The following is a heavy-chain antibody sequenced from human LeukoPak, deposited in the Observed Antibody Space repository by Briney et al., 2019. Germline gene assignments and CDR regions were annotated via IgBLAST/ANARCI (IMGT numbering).Heavy chain of an antibody. Sequence: GGSLRLSCLASKFTFNNYAVTWVRQAPGKGLEWVSSISGSGDNMDYADSVKGRFTISRDNSENTLYLQMNSLRGEDTAVYYCARDGYSGSYYRLYYFFMDVWGKGTTVTVSS. V-gene: IGHV3-23*01. CDR1: KFTFNNYA. J-gene: IGHJ6*03. CDR2: ISGSGDNM. CDR3: ARDGYSGSYYRLYYFFMDV. D-gene: IGHD1-26*01.